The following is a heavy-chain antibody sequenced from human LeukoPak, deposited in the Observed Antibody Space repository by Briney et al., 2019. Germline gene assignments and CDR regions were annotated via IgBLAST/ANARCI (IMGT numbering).Heavy chain of an antibody. CDR1: GFTFSSYG. D-gene: IGHD2-15*01. CDR2: IWYDGSNK. Sequence: PGGTLRLSCAASGFTFSSYGMHWVRQAPGKGLEGVAVIWYDGSNKYYADSVKGRFTISRDNSKNTLYLQMNSLRAEDTAVYYCARQMTPDAFDIWGQGTMVTVSS. J-gene: IGHJ3*02. V-gene: IGHV3-33*01. CDR3: ARQMTPDAFDI.